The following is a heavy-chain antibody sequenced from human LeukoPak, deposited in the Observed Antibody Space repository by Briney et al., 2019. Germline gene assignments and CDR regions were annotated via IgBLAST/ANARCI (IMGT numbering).Heavy chain of an antibody. CDR2: ISYDGSNK. J-gene: IGHJ3*02. Sequence: GGSLRLSCAASGFTFSSYGMHWVRQAPGKGLEWVAVISYDGSNKYYADSVKGRFTISRDNSKNTLYLQMNSLRAEDTAVYYCARHHYYDSSGYGGAFDIWGQGTMVTVSS. CDR1: GFTFSSYG. D-gene: IGHD3-22*01. V-gene: IGHV3-30*03. CDR3: ARHHYYDSSGYGGAFDI.